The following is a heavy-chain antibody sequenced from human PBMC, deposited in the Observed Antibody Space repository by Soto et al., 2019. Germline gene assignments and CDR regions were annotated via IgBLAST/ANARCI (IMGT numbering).Heavy chain of an antibody. CDR1: GFSLSTSGVG. CDR3: AHKGYGDYPLDY. J-gene: IGHJ4*02. V-gene: IGHV2-5*02. Sequence: QITLKESGPTLVKPTQTLTLTCTSSGFSLSTSGVGVGWIRQPPGKALEWLAVIYWDDTKHYNPSLKSRLSITQDTSKIQVVLTMTNMDPVDTATYYCAHKGYGDYPLDYWGQGTLVTVSS. D-gene: IGHD4-17*01. CDR2: IYWDDTK.